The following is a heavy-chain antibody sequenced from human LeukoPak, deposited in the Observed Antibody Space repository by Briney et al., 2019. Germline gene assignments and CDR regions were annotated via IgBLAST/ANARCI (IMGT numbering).Heavy chain of an antibody. CDR1: GFSFSSYW. J-gene: IGHJ4*02. D-gene: IGHD2-15*01. CDR3: TRHPAEGDY. V-gene: IGHV3-74*01. Sequence: AGGSLRLSCAASGFSFSSYWMHWVRQAPGKGLVWVSRINPDGSRTDYADSVKGRFTISRDNAKKSLYLQMNSLRAEDTAVYYCTRHPAEGDYWGQGTLVTVSS. CDR2: INPDGSRT.